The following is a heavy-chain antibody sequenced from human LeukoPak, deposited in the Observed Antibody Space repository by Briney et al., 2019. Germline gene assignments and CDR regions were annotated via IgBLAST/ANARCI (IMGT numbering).Heavy chain of an antibody. CDR1: GDSVLNNGAA. CDR2: TYYRSKWTK. CDR3: ARDLSSSWFGFDY. J-gene: IGHJ4*02. Sequence: SQTLSHTSAIPGDSVLNNGAAWKWVRLSPTGCLGWLGMTYYRSKWTKDYAATVKCPIPINPDTSNNKFSWKLESANTEDRTTFYCARDLSSSWFGFDYWGQGTLVTVSS. V-gene: IGHV6-1*01. D-gene: IGHD6-13*01.